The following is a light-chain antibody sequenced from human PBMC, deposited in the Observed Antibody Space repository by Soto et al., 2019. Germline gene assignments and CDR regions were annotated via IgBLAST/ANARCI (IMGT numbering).Light chain of an antibody. CDR1: QDISNF. CDR2: GAS. V-gene: IGKV1-27*01. CDR3: QKYNSAPFT. J-gene: IGKJ3*01. Sequence: DIQMTQSPSSLSASVGDRVTITCRASQDISNFLVWFQQKPGKVTNLLIYGASTLKSGVPFRFSGIGSGTHYTIAISSLQPEDVATYFCQKYNSAPFTFGPGTIVDIK.